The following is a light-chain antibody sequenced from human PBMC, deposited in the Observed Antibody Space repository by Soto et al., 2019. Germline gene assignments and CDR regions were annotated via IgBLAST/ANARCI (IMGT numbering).Light chain of an antibody. CDR3: HQYVSSPLT. CDR2: DAS. Sequence: EIVLTQSPGTLSLSPGEGATVSCRASQSVNSNLLAWFQQKPGQAPRLLIHDASRRATGIPDRFSGSGSGTDFTLSSSRLVPEDVAVYYCHQYVSSPLTFGQGTKLEIK. V-gene: IGKV3-20*01. J-gene: IGKJ2*01. CDR1: QSVNSNL.